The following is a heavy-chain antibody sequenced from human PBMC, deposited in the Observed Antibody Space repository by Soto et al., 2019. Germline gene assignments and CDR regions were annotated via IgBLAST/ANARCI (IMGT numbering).Heavy chain of an antibody. Sequence: SLRLSCAASGFTFSNAWMNWVRQAPGKGLEWVGRIKSKTDGGTTDYAAPVKGRFTISRDDSKNTLYLQMNSLKTEDTAVYYCTTKERAYYYGSGSYSKYYYYGMDVWGQGTTVTVSS. CDR3: TTKERAYYYGSGSYSKYYYYGMDV. D-gene: IGHD3-10*01. J-gene: IGHJ6*02. V-gene: IGHV3-15*07. CDR1: GFTFSNAW. CDR2: IKSKTDGGTT.